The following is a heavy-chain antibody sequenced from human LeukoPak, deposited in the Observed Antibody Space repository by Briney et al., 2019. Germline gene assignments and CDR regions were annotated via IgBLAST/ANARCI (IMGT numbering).Heavy chain of an antibody. V-gene: IGHV1-46*01. CDR3: ARETGYSYGYGWFDP. D-gene: IGHD5-18*01. J-gene: IGHJ5*02. Sequence: ASVKVSCKASGYTFTSYYMHWVRQAPGQGLEWMGIINPSGGGTSYAQKFQGRVTMTRDMSTSTVYMELSSLRSEDTAVYYCARETGYSYGYGWFDPWGQGTLVTVSS. CDR1: GYTFTSYY. CDR2: INPSGGGT.